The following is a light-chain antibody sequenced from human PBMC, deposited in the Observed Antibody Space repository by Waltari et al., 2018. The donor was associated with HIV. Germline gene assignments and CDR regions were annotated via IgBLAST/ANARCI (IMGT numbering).Light chain of an antibody. Sequence: QSVFTQPPSVSAAPGQQVTISCSGSSSNLGQTDVSCYPHLPGTAPQLLIYDNNKRPSGIPDLFSGSKSGTSATLGITGLQTGDEADYYCGTWDSSLSAVVFGGATKLTVL. V-gene: IGLV1-51*01. CDR2: DNN. J-gene: IGLJ2*01. CDR1: SSNLGQTD. CDR3: GTWDSSLSAVV.